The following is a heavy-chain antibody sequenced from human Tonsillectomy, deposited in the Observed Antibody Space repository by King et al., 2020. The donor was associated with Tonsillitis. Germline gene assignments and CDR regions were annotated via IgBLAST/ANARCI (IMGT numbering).Heavy chain of an antibody. CDR1: GFTFSDYY. CDR3: GRVVGAITLTVIYYYGLDV. Sequence: VQLVESGGGLVKPGGSLRISCAPSGFTFSDYYMSWIRQAPGKGLEWVSYISRSSRYTNYADSVKGRFNNSRDNAKNSLYLQMNSLRAEDTAVYYCGRVVGAITLTVIYYYGLDVWGQEPTVTVSS. D-gene: IGHD3-22*01. J-gene: IGHJ6*02. V-gene: IGHV3-11*06. CDR2: ISRSSRYT.